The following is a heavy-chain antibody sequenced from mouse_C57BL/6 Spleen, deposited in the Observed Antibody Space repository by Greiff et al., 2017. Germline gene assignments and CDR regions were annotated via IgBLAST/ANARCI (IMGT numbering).Heavy chain of an antibody. CDR2: ISSKSSNYAT. CDR1: GFTFNTYA. J-gene: IGHJ4*01. V-gene: IGHV10-3*01. CDR3: VRDLWGYAMDD. Sequence: EVKLVESGGGLVQPKGSLKLSCAASGFTFNTYAMHWVRQAPGKGLEWVARISSKSSNYATYYADSVKDRFTISRDDSQSMLYLQMNNLKTEDTAMYYCVRDLWGYAMDDWGQGTSVTVSS.